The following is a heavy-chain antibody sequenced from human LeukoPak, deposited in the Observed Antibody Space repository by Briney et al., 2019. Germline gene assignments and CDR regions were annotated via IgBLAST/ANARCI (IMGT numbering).Heavy chain of an antibody. D-gene: IGHD2-2*01. CDR1: GYSISSGYY. Sequence: SETLSLTCTVSGYSISSGYYWGWIRQPPGKVLEWIGSIYHSGSTYYNPSLKSRVTISVDTSKNQFSLKLSSVTAADTAVYYRARALVVVPAARFGFDPWGQGTLVTVSS. CDR2: IYHSGST. J-gene: IGHJ5*02. CDR3: ARALVVVPAARFGFDP. V-gene: IGHV4-38-2*02.